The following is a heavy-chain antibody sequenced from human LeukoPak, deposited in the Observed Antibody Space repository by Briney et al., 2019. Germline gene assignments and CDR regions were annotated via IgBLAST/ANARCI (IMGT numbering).Heavy chain of an antibody. CDR3: AKGSRSSTSCPKTY. D-gene: IGHD2-2*01. CDR2: ISSSSSYI. J-gene: IGHJ4*02. V-gene: IGHV3-21*01. Sequence: GGSLRLSCAASGFTFSSYSMNWVRQAPGKGLEWVSSISSSSSYIYYADSVKGRFTISRDNAKNSLYLQMNSLRAEDTAVYYCAKGSRSSTSCPKTYWGQGTLVTVSS. CDR1: GFTFSSYS.